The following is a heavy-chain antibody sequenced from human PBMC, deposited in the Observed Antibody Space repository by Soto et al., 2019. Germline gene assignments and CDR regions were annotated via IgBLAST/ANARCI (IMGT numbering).Heavy chain of an antibody. CDR1: GYTFPRYE. Sequence: EAKNPGSVKDSCTASGYTFPRYEINSVRQATGQGLEYLGWMNPNSGNTAYVQKFQGRVTMTWDTSITTAYMELSSLRSEDTAVYFCARGIKYGAYSRWFDPWGQGTLVTVSS. V-gene: IGHV1-8*01. J-gene: IGHJ5*02. CDR2: MNPNSGNT. CDR3: ARGIKYGAYSRWFDP. D-gene: IGHD4-17*01.